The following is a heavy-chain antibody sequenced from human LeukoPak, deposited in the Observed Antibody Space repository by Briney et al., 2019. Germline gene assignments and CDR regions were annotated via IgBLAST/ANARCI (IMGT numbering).Heavy chain of an antibody. Sequence: GGSLRLSCAASGFTFSSYGMHWVRQAPGKGLEWVAVISYDGSNKYYADSVKGRFTISRDNSKNTLYLQMNSLRAEDTAVYYCAKVREGAVAGYYYYYGMDVWGQGTTVTVSS. V-gene: IGHV3-30*18. CDR2: ISYDGSNK. J-gene: IGHJ6*02. D-gene: IGHD6-19*01. CDR1: GFTFSSYG. CDR3: AKVREGAVAGYYYYYGMDV.